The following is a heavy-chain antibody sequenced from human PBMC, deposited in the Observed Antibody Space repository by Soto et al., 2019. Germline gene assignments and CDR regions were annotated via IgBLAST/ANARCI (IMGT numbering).Heavy chain of an antibody. CDR1: GFTFSGSV. CDR2: IRSKTNNYAT. D-gene: IGHD6-19*01. V-gene: IGHV3-73*01. CDR3: SRPEVDSNGWYLNWLDP. J-gene: IGHJ5*02. Sequence: GGSLRLSCAASGFTFSGSVIHWVRQVSGKGLEWVGRIRSKTNNYATAYAASVKGRFTISRDDSENTAYLQMDSLKTEDTAMYYCSRPEVDSNGWYLNWLDPWGQGTLVTVSS.